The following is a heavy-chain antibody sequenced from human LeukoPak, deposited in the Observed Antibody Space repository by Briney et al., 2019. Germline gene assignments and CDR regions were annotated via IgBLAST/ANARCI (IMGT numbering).Heavy chain of an antibody. CDR1: GGSFSDYS. J-gene: IGHJ3*02. Sequence: SETLSLTCAVFGGSFSDYSWTWIRQTPGKGLEWIGEINHRGGTNYNPSPKSRLTISVDTSKNQFSLNLTSVTAADTAVYYCASGVGEFFPDAFNIWGQGTMVGVFS. D-gene: IGHD3-10*01. CDR3: ASGVGEFFPDAFNI. CDR2: INHRGGT. V-gene: IGHV4-34*01.